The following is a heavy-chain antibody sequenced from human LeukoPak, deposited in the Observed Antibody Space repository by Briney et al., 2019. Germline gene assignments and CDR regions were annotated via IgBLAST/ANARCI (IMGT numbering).Heavy chain of an antibody. J-gene: IGHJ6*03. CDR1: VYTFTSYG. Sequence: ASVKVSCKASVYTFTSYGINWVRQATGKGLEWMGWMNPNSGNTGYAQKFQGRVTITRNTSIITAYMELSSLRSEDTAVYYCARGRLFQRYYYYYMDVWGKGTTVTVSS. V-gene: IGHV1-8*03. CDR3: ARGRLFQRYYYYYMDV. D-gene: IGHD2/OR15-2a*01. CDR2: MNPNSGNT.